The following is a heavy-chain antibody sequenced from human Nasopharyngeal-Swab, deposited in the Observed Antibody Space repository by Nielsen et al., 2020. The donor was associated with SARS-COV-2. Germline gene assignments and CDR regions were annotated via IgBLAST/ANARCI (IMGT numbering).Heavy chain of an antibody. J-gene: IGHJ4*02. CDR1: GFTFDDYA. Sequence: GGSLRLSCAASGFTFDDYAMHWVRQAPGKGLEWVSGISWNSGSIGYADSVKGRFTISRDNAKNSLYLQMNSLRAEDTALYYCAKDGGGYCSSTSCYAFTHFDYWGQGTLVTVSS. CDR3: AKDGGGYCSSTSCYAFTHFDY. V-gene: IGHV3-9*01. CDR2: ISWNSGSI. D-gene: IGHD2-2*01.